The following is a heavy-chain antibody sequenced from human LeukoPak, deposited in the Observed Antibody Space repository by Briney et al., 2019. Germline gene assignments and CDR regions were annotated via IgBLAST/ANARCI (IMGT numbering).Heavy chain of an antibody. CDR3: ARVAVAGYYFDY. Sequence: PSETLSLTCTVSGGSISSSSYYWGWIRQPPGKGLEWIGSIYYSGSTYYNPSLESRVTISVDTSKNQFSLKLSSVTAADTAVYYCARVAVAGYYFDYWGQGTLVTVSS. V-gene: IGHV4-39*07. J-gene: IGHJ4*02. D-gene: IGHD6-19*01. CDR2: IYYSGST. CDR1: GGSISSSSYY.